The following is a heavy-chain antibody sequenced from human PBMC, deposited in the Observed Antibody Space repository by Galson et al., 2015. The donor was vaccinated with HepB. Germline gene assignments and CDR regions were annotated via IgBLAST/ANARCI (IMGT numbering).Heavy chain of an antibody. Sequence: SVKVSCKASGYIFTRYAIHWVRQAPGQRLECMGWISAGYGDSVQGRFIISRDNPKNTLYLQMNSLTTDDTAVYYCVKDGGDTSMGAFDFWGQGTLVTVSS. CDR1: GYIFTRYA. CDR2: ISAGYGDS. V-gene: IGHV1-3*01. CDR3: VKDGGDTSMGAFDF. D-gene: IGHD5-18*01. J-gene: IGHJ4*02.